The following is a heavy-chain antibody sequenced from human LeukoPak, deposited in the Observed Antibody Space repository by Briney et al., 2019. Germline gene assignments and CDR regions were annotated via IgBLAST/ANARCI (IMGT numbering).Heavy chain of an antibody. J-gene: IGHJ4*02. CDR2: ISSSGDTI. D-gene: IGHD5-18*01. Sequence: GGSLRLSCAASGFTFSDYYMSWIRQAPGKGLEWISYISSSGDTIFYADSVKGRFTISRDNAKNSLYLQMNSLRAEDTAVYYCARDPPGYSYGLSYFDYWGQGTLVTVSS. CDR3: ARDPPGYSYGLSYFDY. CDR1: GFTFSDYY. V-gene: IGHV3-11*04.